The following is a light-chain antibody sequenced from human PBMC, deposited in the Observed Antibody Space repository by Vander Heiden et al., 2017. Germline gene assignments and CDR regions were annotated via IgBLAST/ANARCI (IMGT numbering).Light chain of an antibody. Sequence: EIVLTQSPGTLSLSPGERATLSCRASQSVSSSDLAWYQQKPGQAPRLLIYGTSSRATGIPDRFSGSGSGTDFTLTITRLEPEDFAVYYCQQVDTSAYTFGQGTKLEIK. CDR3: QQVDTSAYT. J-gene: IGKJ2*01. CDR1: QSVSSSD. V-gene: IGKV3-20*01. CDR2: GTS.